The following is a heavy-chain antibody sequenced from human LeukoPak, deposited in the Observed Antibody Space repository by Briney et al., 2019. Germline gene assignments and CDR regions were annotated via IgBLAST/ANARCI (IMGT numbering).Heavy chain of an antibody. CDR1: GGSMRSNSFY. CDR3: ARTHIDSLGWFDP. Sequence: SETLSLTCTVSGGSMRSNSFYWGWIRQSPGRGLEWIANINYGGHTYYNPSVKSRVTLSVDVSKNLFSLNMTSVTAADTALYFCARTHIDSLGWFDPWGQGIQVIVSS. V-gene: IGHV4-39*07. J-gene: IGHJ5*02. D-gene: IGHD2-21*01. CDR2: INYGGHT.